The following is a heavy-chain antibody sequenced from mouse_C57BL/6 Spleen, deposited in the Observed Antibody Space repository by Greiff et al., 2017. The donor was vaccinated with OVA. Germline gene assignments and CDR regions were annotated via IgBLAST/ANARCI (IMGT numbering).Heavy chain of an antibody. D-gene: IGHD2-4*01. Sequence: VQLQQSGAELVKPGASVKMSCKASGYTFTSYWITWVKQRPGQGLEWIGDIYPGSGSTNYNEKFKSKATLTVDTSSSTAYMQLSSLTSEDSAVYYCARGDYDGGDYFDYWGQGTTLTVSS. CDR3: ARGDYDGGDYFDY. V-gene: IGHV1-55*01. J-gene: IGHJ2*01. CDR2: IYPGSGST. CDR1: GYTFTSYW.